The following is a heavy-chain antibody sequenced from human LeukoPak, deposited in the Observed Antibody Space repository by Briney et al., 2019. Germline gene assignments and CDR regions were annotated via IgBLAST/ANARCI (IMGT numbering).Heavy chain of an antibody. Sequence: SETLSLTCTVSGYSISSGYYWGWIRQPPGKGLEWIGSIYHSGSTYYNPSLKSRVTISVDTSKNQFSLKLSSVTAADTAVYYCAVTYYDFWNYWGQGTLVTVSS. V-gene: IGHV4-38-2*02. CDR2: IYHSGST. D-gene: IGHD3-3*01. CDR1: GYSISSGYY. J-gene: IGHJ4*02. CDR3: AVTYYDFWNY.